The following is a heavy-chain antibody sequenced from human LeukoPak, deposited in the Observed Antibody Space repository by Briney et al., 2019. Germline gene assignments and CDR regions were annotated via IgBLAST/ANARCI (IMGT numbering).Heavy chain of an antibody. CDR2: FDPEDGET. D-gene: IGHD5-12*01. CDR3: ATGYGYSGYDWDDAFDI. CDR1: GYTLTELS. V-gene: IGHV1-24*01. Sequence: ASVKVSCKVSGYTLTELSMHWVRQAPGKGLEWMGGFDPEDGETIYAQKFQGRVTMTEDTSTDTAYMELSGLRSEDTAVYYCATGYGYSGYDWDDAFDIWGQGTMVTVSS. J-gene: IGHJ3*02.